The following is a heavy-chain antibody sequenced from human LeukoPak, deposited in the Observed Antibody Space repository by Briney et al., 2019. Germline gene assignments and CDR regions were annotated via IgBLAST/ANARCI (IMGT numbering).Heavy chain of an antibody. CDR2: IYYSGST. V-gene: IGHV4-59*01. CDR3: ARDTPLGGSNRFDP. J-gene: IGHJ5*02. Sequence: SETLSLTCTVSGGSISSYYWSWIRQPPGKGLEWIGYIYYSGSTNYNPSLKSRVTISVDTSKNQFSLKLSSVTAADTAVYYCARDTPLGGSNRFDPRGQGTLVTVSS. D-gene: IGHD2-15*01. CDR1: GGSISSYY.